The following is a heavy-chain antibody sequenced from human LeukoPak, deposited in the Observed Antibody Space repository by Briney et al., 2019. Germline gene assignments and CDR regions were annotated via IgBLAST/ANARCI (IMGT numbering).Heavy chain of an antibody. V-gene: IGHV1-8*01. Sequence: AGVTVSFTSSGYTFTIYDINWVRQAPGQGRGWRGGINPNSGNSAYAQKVQGRGAMTSNTSISTAYMELSRLTSEDTAVYFCARGDYSSGKSDALDIWGQGTMVTVSS. D-gene: IGHD3-16*01. CDR1: GYTFTIYD. CDR2: INPNSGNS. J-gene: IGHJ3*02. CDR3: ARGDYSSGKSDALDI.